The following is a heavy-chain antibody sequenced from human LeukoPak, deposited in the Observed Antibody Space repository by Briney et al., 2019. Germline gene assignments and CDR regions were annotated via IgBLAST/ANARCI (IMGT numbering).Heavy chain of an antibody. D-gene: IGHD6-13*01. J-gene: IGHJ4*02. V-gene: IGHV3-21*01. CDR1: GSTFSVYG. CDR2: ISSSSSYI. CDR3: ARDRAASDLDY. Sequence: PGRSLRLSCAASGSTFSVYGMNWVRQAPGKGLEWVSSISSSSSYIYYADSVKGRFTISRDNAKNSLYLQMNSLRAEDTAVYYCARDRAASDLDYWGQGTLVTVSS.